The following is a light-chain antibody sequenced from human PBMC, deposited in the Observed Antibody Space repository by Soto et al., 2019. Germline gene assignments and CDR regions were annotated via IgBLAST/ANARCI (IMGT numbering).Light chain of an antibody. CDR3: RSYTSSSTLLV. V-gene: IGLV2-14*01. J-gene: IGLJ2*01. Sequence: QSALTQPASVSGSPGQSITISCTGTSSDVGGYNYVSWYQQHPGKAPKLMIYEVSNRPSGVSNRFSGSKSGNTASLTLSGLQAEDEADYYCRSYTSSSTLLVFGGGTQLTVL. CDR2: EVS. CDR1: SSDVGGYNY.